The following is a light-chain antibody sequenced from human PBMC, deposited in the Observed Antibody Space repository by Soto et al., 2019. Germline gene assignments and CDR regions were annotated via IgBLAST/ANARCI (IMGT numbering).Light chain of an antibody. CDR3: AAWDDSLKGGV. CDR1: SSNIGSNT. V-gene: IGLV1-44*01. CDR2: SNN. Sequence: QSVLTQPPSASGTPGQRVTISCSGSSSNIGSNTVNWYQQLPGTAPKLLIYSNNQRPSGVPDRFSGSKSGTSASLAISGLQSEDEADYYCAAWDDSLKGGVFGGGTMLTVL. J-gene: IGLJ3*02.